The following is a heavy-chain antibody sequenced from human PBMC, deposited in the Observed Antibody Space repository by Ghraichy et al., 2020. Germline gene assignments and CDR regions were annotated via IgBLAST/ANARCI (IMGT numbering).Heavy chain of an antibody. CDR2: ISSSTDNI. Sequence: GGSLRLSCAASGFSFSNYNMNWVRQAPGKGLEWISYISSSTDNIFYTDSVKGRFTISRDNAKNSLFLYMSSLRVEDAAVYYCVREDKPLVRSVPTRYFDYWGQGTLVTVSS. CDR3: VREDKPLVRSVPTRYFDY. V-gene: IGHV3-48*04. D-gene: IGHD6-6*01. CDR1: GFSFSNYN. J-gene: IGHJ4*02.